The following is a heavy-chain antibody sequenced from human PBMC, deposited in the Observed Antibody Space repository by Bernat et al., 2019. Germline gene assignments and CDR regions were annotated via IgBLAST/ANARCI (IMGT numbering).Heavy chain of an antibody. D-gene: IGHD3-22*01. Sequence: EVQLLESGGGLVQPGGSLRLSCAASGFTFSSYAMSWVRQAPGKGLEWVSAISGSGGSTYYADSVKGRFTISRDNSKNTLYLQMNSLRAEDTAVYYCAKGYYYDSSGLYYFDYWGQGTLVTVSS. V-gene: IGHV3-23*01. CDR3: AKGYYYDSSGLYYFDY. J-gene: IGHJ4*02. CDR1: GFTFSSYA. CDR2: ISGSGGST.